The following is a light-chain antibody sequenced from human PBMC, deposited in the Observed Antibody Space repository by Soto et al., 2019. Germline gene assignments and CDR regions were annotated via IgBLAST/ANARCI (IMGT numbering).Light chain of an antibody. J-gene: IGKJ5*01. CDR2: AAS. CDR3: QQLNSYPIT. V-gene: IGKV1-9*01. CDR1: QGISSF. Sequence: IQWTQSPSSLSASVGNSVTITCRASQGISSFLAWYQQKPGKAPKLLIYAASTLQSGVPSRFSGSGSGTEFTLTISSLQPEDFATYFCQQLNSYPITFGQGTRLEIK.